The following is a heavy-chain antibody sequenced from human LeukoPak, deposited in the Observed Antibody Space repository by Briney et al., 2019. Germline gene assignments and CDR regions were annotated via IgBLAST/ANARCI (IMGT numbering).Heavy chain of an antibody. V-gene: IGHV4-31*03. CDR3: ARDEAIFGAGYYYGMDV. CDR2: INYSGST. D-gene: IGHD3-3*01. CDR1: GGSISSGGHY. Sequence: PSETLSLTCTVSGGSISSGGHYWSWIRQRPGKGLERIGYINYSGSTYYNPSLKSRVSISLDTSQNHFSLRLSSVTAADTAVYYCARDEAIFGAGYYYGMDVWGQGTTVTVSS. J-gene: IGHJ6*02.